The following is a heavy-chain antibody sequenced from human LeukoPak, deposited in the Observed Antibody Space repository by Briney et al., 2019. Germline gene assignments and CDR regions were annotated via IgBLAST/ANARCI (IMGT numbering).Heavy chain of an antibody. CDR3: ARDRALQWLAPEGYGMDV. CDR1: GFTFNSYA. Sequence: PGRSLRLSCAASGFTFNSYAMHWVRQAPGKGLEWVAVISYDGSNKYYADSVKGRFTISRDNSKNTLYLQMNSLRAEDTAVYYCARDRALQWLAPEGYGMDVWGQGTTVTVSS. V-gene: IGHV3-30-3*01. J-gene: IGHJ6*02. D-gene: IGHD6-19*01. CDR2: ISYDGSNK.